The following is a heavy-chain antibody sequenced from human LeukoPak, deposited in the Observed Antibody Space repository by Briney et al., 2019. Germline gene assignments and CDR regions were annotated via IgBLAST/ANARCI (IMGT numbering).Heavy chain of an antibody. Sequence: GGSLRLSCAASGFTFSSYAMHWVRQAPGKGLEYESAINSNGGITYYANSVKGRFTTSRDNFKNTLYLQMGSLRAEEMAVYYCARSKGEYGRYYYGSGSYYRGAFDIWGQGTMVTVSS. CDR2: INSNGGIT. V-gene: IGHV3-64*01. J-gene: IGHJ3*02. D-gene: IGHD3-10*01. CDR3: ARSKGEYGRYYYGSGSYYRGAFDI. CDR1: GFTFSSYA.